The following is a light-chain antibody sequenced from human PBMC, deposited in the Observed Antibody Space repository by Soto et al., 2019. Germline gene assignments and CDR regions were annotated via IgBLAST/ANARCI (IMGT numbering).Light chain of an antibody. J-gene: IGKJ4*01. V-gene: IGKV1-5*03. CDR3: QQYNSYSLT. CDR1: QSISSW. CDR2: KAS. Sequence: DIQMTQSPSTLSASVGDRVTITCRASQSISSWLAWYQQKPGKAPKLLIYKASSLESGVRARFSGSGSGTQFTLAISSLKPDDFATYYCQQYNSYSLTFSGGTKVEIK.